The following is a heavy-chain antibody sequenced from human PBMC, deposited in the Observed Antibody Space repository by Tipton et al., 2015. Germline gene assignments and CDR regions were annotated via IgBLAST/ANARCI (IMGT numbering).Heavy chain of an antibody. CDR3: ARDFHNYLFDY. D-gene: IGHD1-1*01. Sequence: TLSLTCAVYGGSFSGYYWTWIRQSPGKGLEWIGEINHSGNTKYNPSLKSRVTISVDTSKNQFSLRLSSVTAADTAVYYCARDFHNYLFDYWGQGTLVTVSS. CDR1: GGSFSGYY. CDR2: INHSGNT. V-gene: IGHV4-34*01. J-gene: IGHJ4*02.